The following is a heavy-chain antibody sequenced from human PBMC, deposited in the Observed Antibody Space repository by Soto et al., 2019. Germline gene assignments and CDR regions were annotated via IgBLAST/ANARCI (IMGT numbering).Heavy chain of an antibody. J-gene: IGHJ5*02. CDR3: SKEGATIPARPDGFDL. Sequence: LWVSIQLFIPPLIFPLRSQAMSWFRQTTGKGLEWVSPISGSGGSTYYADCVTGRFTISRDNSKNTLSLQMNSLRPEDTAVYVCSKEGATIPARPDGFDLWGQGTLVTVSS. V-gene: IGHV3-23*01. CDR2: ISGSGGST. D-gene: IGHD6-6*01. CDR1: IFPLRSQA.